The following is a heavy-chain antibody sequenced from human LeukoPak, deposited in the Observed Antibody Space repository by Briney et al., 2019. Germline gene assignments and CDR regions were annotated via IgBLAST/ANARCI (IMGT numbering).Heavy chain of an antibody. CDR1: GYTFISYG. D-gene: IGHD2-2*03. Sequence: ASVKVSCKASGYTFISYGISWVRQAPGQGLEWMGWISAYNGNTNYAQKLQGRVTMTTDTSTSTAYMELRSLRSDDTAVYYCARGYCSSTSCYPHDYWGQGTLVTVSS. V-gene: IGHV1-18*01. CDR2: ISAYNGNT. CDR3: ARGYCSSTSCYPHDY. J-gene: IGHJ4*02.